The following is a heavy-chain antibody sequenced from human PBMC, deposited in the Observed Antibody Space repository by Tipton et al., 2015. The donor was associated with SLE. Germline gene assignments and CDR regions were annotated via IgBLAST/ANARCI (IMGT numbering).Heavy chain of an antibody. D-gene: IGHD6-25*01. Sequence: TLSLTCTVSGGSISSSSYYWSWIRQPPGKGLEWFGYIYYSGSTNYNPSLKSRVTISVDTSKNQFSLRVTSVNAADTAVYYCARVLPLATAGALNAFDIWGQGTMVTVSS. J-gene: IGHJ3*02. CDR3: ARVLPLATAGALNAFDI. CDR1: GGSISSSSYY. CDR2: IYYSGST. V-gene: IGHV4-61*01.